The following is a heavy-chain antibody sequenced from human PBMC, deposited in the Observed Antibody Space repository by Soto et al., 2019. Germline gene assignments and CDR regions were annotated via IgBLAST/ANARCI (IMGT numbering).Heavy chain of an antibody. V-gene: IGHV5-51*01. Sequence: GESLKISCKGSGYSFSNYWIAWVRQMPGKGLEWMGIIYPDDSDTRYSPSFQGQVTISADKSISTAYLQWSSLKASDTAMYYCAGGGVRGVITRTRDYYGMDVWGQGTSVTVSS. CDR3: AGGGVRGVITRTRDYYGMDV. D-gene: IGHD3-10*01. J-gene: IGHJ6*02. CDR2: IYPDDSDT. CDR1: GYSFSNYW.